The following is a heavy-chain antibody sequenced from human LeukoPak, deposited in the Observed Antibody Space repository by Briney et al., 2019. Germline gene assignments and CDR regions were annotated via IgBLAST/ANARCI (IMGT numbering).Heavy chain of an antibody. D-gene: IGHD6-19*01. J-gene: IGHJ4*02. V-gene: IGHV4-59*01. CDR3: ARVAIAVAGWNFGY. CDR1: GGSITSYY. Sequence: SETLSLTCTVSGGSITSYYWSWIRQPPGKGLEWIGYIYYSGSTNYNPSLKSRVTISVDTSKNQFSLKLSSVTAADTAVYYCARVAIAVAGWNFGYWGQGTLVTVSS. CDR2: IYYSGST.